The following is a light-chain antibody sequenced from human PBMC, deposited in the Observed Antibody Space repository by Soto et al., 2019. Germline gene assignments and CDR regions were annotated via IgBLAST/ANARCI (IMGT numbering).Light chain of an antibody. CDR1: SSDVGGYNY. CDR3: SSYTSSSTRPLV. Sequence: QSALTQPASVSGSPGQSITISCTGTSSDVGGYNYVSWYQQHPGKAPKLMIYDVSNRPSGVSNRFSGSKSGNTASLTISGLQAEYEADYYCSSYTSSSTRPLVFGGGTKLTVL. V-gene: IGLV2-14*01. J-gene: IGLJ3*02. CDR2: DVS.